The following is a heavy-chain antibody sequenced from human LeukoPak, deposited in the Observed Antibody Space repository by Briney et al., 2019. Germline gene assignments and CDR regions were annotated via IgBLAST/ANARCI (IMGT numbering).Heavy chain of an antibody. CDR3: ARSGGQQLVGDY. Sequence: ASVKVSCKASGGTFSSYAISWVRQAPGQGLEWMGWISGYSGNTNYAQNLQGRVTMTTDTSASTAYMDLRTLRSDDTALYYCARSGGQQLVGDYWGQGTLVTVSS. CDR2: ISGYSGNT. CDR1: GGTFSSYA. D-gene: IGHD6-13*01. J-gene: IGHJ4*02. V-gene: IGHV1-18*01.